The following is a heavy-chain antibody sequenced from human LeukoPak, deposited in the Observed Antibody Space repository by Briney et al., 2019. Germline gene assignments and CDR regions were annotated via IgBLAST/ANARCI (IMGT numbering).Heavy chain of an antibody. CDR3: ARESLGNYYDSRHLDY. Sequence: GGSLRLSCAASGFTVSSNYMSWVRQAPGKGLEWVSVIYSGGSTYYADSVKGRFTISRDNSKNTLYLRMNSLRAEDTAVYYCARESLGNYYDSRHLDYWGQGTLVTVSS. D-gene: IGHD3-22*01. V-gene: IGHV3-66*01. CDR2: IYSGGST. J-gene: IGHJ4*02. CDR1: GFTVSSNY.